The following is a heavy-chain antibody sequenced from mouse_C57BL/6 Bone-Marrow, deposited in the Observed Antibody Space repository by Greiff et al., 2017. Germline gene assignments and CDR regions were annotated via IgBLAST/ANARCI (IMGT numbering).Heavy chain of an antibody. CDR1: GFNIKDDY. CDR2: IDPENGDT. CDR3: TAEGTAQSSAMDY. J-gene: IGHJ4*01. Sequence: VQLQQSGAELVRPGASVKLSCTASGFNIKDDYMHWVKQRPEQGLVWIGWIDPENGDTEYASKFQGKATITADTSSNTAYLQRSSLVSADTAVDYCTAEGTAQSSAMDYWGQGTSVTVSS. D-gene: IGHD3-2*02. V-gene: IGHV14-4*01.